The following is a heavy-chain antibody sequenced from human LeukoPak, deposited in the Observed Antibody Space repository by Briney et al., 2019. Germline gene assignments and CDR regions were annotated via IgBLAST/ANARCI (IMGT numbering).Heavy chain of an antibody. CDR1: GFTFSSYE. Sequence: GVPLILSCAASGFTFSSYEMNWVRQAPGKGLEWVSYISSSGNTIYYADSVKGRFTISRDNAKNSLYLQMNSLRAEDTALYYCARVSYSSSYYFDYWGQGTLVTVSS. CDR2: ISSSGNTI. J-gene: IGHJ4*02. D-gene: IGHD6-6*01. CDR3: ARVSYSSSYYFDY. V-gene: IGHV3-48*03.